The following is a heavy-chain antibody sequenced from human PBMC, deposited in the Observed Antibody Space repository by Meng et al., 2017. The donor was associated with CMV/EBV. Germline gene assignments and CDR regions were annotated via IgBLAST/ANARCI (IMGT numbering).Heavy chain of an antibody. CDR3: ARDKVGSGSYYFDAFDI. Sequence: LSLTCAASGFTFSSYWMHWVHQAPGKGLVWVSRINSDGSSTSYADSVKGRFTISRDNAKNTLYLQMNSLRAEDTAVYYCARDKVGSGSYYFDAFDIWGQGTMVTVSS. D-gene: IGHD3-10*01. CDR2: INSDGSST. V-gene: IGHV3-74*01. CDR1: GFTFSSYW. J-gene: IGHJ3*02.